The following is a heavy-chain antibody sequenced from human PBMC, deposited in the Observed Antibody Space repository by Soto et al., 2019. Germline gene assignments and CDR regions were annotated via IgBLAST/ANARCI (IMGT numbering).Heavy chain of an antibody. Sequence: EEQLVESGGGLVQPGGSLRLSCAASGLTFSRYCMSWVRQAPGKGLEWVSIINPSGDITYYGDAVKGRFTISRDNSKNTLTLQMNSLRAEDTAVYYCAKSLRPAALTTYYFVYRGQGPLVTVSS. CDR2: INPSGDIT. CDR3: AKSLRPAALTTYYFVY. J-gene: IGHJ4*02. D-gene: IGHD4-17*01. CDR1: GLTFSRYC. V-gene: IGHV3-23*04.